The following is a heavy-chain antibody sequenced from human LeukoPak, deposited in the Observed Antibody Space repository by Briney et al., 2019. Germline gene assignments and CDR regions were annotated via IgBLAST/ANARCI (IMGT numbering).Heavy chain of an antibody. Sequence: PSETLSLTCTVSGGSISSYYWSWIRQPAGKVLEWIGRMHTSGSTNYNPSLKSRLTISVDKSKNQFSLKLNSVTAADTAIYYCARDSGSGHFDYWGQGTLVTVSS. CDR1: GGSISSYY. J-gene: IGHJ4*02. V-gene: IGHV4-4*07. CDR2: MHTSGST. CDR3: ARDSGSGHFDY. D-gene: IGHD6-6*01.